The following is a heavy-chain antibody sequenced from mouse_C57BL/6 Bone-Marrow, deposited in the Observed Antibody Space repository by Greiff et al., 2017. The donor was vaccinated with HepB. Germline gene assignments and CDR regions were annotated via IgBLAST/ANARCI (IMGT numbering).Heavy chain of an antibody. J-gene: IGHJ3*01. V-gene: IGHV5-6*02. CDR2: ISSGGSYT. D-gene: IGHD1-1*01. Sequence: DVKLVESGGDLVKPGGSLKLSCAASGFTFSSYGMSWVRQTPDKRLEWVATISSGGSYTYYPDSVKGRFTISRDNAKNTLYLQMSSLKSEDTAMYYCARRVYYGSSSFFAYWGQGTLVTVSA. CDR3: ARRVYYGSSSFFAY. CDR1: GFTFSSYG.